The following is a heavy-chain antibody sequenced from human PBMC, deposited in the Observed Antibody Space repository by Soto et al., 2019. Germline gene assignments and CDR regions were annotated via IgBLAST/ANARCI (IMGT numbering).Heavy chain of an antibody. Sequence: GGSLRLSCAASGFTFSSYAMNWVRQAPGKGLEWVSSISSSSSYIYYADSVKGRFTISRDNAKNSLYLQMNSLRAEDTAVYYCAREGGSSWYNDAFDIWGQGTMVTVS. CDR3: AREGGSSWYNDAFDI. CDR2: ISSSSSYI. J-gene: IGHJ3*02. D-gene: IGHD6-13*01. CDR1: GFTFSSYA. V-gene: IGHV3-21*01.